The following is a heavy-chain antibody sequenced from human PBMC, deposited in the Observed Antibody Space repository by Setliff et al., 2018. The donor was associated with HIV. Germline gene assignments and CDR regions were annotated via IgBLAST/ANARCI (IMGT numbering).Heavy chain of an antibody. Sequence: PSETLSLTCAVYGGSFSSSYWSGIRQAPGKGLEWIGQSNQNGITHYNPSLETRVTMFADTSKNQFSLRLSPVTAADTAIYYCAKGPRGLSLRYYFDFWAQGSQVTVSS. V-gene: IGHV4-34*01. CDR3: AKGPRGLSLRYYFDF. CDR2: SNQNGIT. CDR1: GGSFSSSY. J-gene: IGHJ4*02.